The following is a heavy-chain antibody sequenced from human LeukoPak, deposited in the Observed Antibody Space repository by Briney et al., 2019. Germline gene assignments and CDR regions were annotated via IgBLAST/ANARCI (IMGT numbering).Heavy chain of an antibody. CDR1: GFTFSSYG. CDR2: ISYDGSNK. Sequence: PGGSLRLSCAASGFTFSSYGMHWVRQAPGKGLEWVAVISYDGSNKYYADSVKGRFTISRDNSKNTLYLQMNSLRAEDTAAYYCAKGGSDWYGLWLDYWAREPWSPSPQ. V-gene: IGHV3-30*18. J-gene: IGHJ4*02. D-gene: IGHD6-19*01. CDR3: AKGGSDWYGLWLDY.